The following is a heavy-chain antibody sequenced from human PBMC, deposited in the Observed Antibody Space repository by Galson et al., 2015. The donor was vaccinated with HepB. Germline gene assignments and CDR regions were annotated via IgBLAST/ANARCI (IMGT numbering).Heavy chain of an antibody. CDR1: GFTFSDYA. CDR3: ARDQPPYYYDSSGFYLRH. J-gene: IGHJ1*01. CDR2: ISGSGRST. V-gene: IGHV3-23*01. D-gene: IGHD3-22*01. Sequence: SLRLSCAASGFTFSDYAMSWVRPAPGKGLEWGSAISGSGRSTYYAASVKGRFTISRDASRNTVSLQMNGLRADDTAVYYCARDQPPYYYDSSGFYLRHWGQGTRVTVSS.